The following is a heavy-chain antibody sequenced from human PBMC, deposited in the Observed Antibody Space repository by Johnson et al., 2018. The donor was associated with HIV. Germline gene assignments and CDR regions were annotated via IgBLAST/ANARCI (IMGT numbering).Heavy chain of an antibody. Sequence: QVQLVESGGGVVQPGGSLRLSCAASAFTFSSYAIHWVRQAPAKGLEWVALISYDGSNKYYADSVKGRFTISRANSKNTRYLQMNSLRAEDTAVYSCARQTLRAFDIWGQGTMVTVSS. J-gene: IGHJ3*02. CDR1: AFTFSSYA. CDR2: ISYDGSNK. CDR3: ARQTLRAFDI. V-gene: IGHV3-30-3*01.